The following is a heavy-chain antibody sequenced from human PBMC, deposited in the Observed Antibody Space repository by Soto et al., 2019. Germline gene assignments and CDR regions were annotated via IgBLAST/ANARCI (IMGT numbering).Heavy chain of an antibody. CDR1: GGSISSGDYY. J-gene: IGHJ4*02. V-gene: IGHV4-30-4*01. Sequence: LSLTCTVSGGSISSGDYYWSWIRQPPGKGLEWIGYIYYSGSTYYNPSLKSRVTISVDTSKNQFSLKLSSVTAADTAVYYCARGIYCTNGVCWPGYFDYWGQGTLVTVSS. CDR2: IYYSGST. D-gene: IGHD2-8*01. CDR3: ARGIYCTNGVCWPGYFDY.